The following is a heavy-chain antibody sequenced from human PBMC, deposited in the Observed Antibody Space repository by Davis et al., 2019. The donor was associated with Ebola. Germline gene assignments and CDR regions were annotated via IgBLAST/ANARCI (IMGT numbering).Heavy chain of an antibody. V-gene: IGHV3-73*01. CDR3: TLRAT. J-gene: IGHJ5*02. CDR1: GFSFSDSA. CDR2: IRTKRNDYAT. D-gene: IGHD5-12*01. Sequence: GGSLRPSCAASGFSFSDSAIHWVRQASGKGLEWVGRIRTKRNDYATAFAASVKGRFTMSRDDSKNMASLQMNSLKTEDTAVYYCTLRATWGQGTLVTVSS.